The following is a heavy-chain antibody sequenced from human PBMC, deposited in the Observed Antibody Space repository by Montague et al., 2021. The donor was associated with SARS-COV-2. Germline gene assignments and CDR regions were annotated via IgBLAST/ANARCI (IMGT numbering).Heavy chain of an antibody. J-gene: IGHJ6*02. D-gene: IGHD3-22*01. V-gene: IGHV4-59*01. CDR3: ARGGYYDNTGYYSDYYYNMDV. Sequence: SETLSLTCTVSGGSIDSFYWSWIRRPPGKGLEWIGCIFHSGRTYYNPSXXSRVSMSVDTSKNQVSLRLSSLTAADTAVYYCARGGYYDNTGYYSDYYYNMDVWGQGTTVNVSS. CDR2: IFHSGRT. CDR1: GGSIDSFY.